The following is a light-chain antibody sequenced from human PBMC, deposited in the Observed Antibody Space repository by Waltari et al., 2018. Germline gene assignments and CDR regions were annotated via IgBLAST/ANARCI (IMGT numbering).Light chain of an antibody. J-gene: IGKJ2*01. Sequence: EIVLTQSPGTLSLSPGDRATLSCRASQSVSSSYLHWYPQKPGQAPRLLIYGASSRATGIPDRFSGSVSGTDFTLTISRLEPEDFAVYYCQQSGSSPYTFGQGTKLEIK. CDR2: GAS. CDR3: QQSGSSPYT. V-gene: IGKV3-20*01. CDR1: QSVSSSY.